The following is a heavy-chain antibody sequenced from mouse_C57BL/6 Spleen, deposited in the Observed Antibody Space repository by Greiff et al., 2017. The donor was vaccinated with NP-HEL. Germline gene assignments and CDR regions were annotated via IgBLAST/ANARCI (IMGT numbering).Heavy chain of an antibody. J-gene: IGHJ3*01. CDR1: GYTFTNYW. V-gene: IGHV1-63*01. CDR3: AREGAYSNYVFAY. Sequence: VQLQQSGAELVRPGTSVKMSCKASGYTFTNYWIGWAKQSPGHGLEWIGDIYPGGGYTNYNEKFKGKATLTADKSSSTAYMQFSSLTSEDSAIYYCAREGAYSNYVFAYWGQGTLVTVSA. D-gene: IGHD2-5*01. CDR2: IYPGGGYT.